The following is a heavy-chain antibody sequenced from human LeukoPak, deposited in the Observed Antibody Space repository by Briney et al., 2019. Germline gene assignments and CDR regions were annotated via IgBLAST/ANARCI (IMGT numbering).Heavy chain of an antibody. CDR1: GFTVSSNY. V-gene: IGHV3-53*01. D-gene: IGHD5-18*01. Sequence: GGSLRLSCAASGFTVSSNYMSWVRQAPGKGPEWVSVIYSGGSTYYADSVKGRFTISRDNSKNTLYLQMNSLRAEDTAVYYCATGVDTAMVTSDYWGQGTLVTVSS. CDR2: IYSGGST. CDR3: ATGVDTAMVTSDY. J-gene: IGHJ4*02.